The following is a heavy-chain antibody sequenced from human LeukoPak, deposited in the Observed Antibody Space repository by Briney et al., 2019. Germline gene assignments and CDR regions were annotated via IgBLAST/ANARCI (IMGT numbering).Heavy chain of an antibody. V-gene: IGHV1-2*02. Sequence: GASVKVSCKASGYTFNGYYMHWVRQAPGQGLEWMGWIDPNSGGTKYAQKLQGRVTMTRDTSISTAYMELSRLISDDTAVYYCAGGRGYSYGYGWFDPWGKGTLVTVSS. CDR2: IDPNSGGT. J-gene: IGHJ5*02. CDR1: GYTFNGYY. D-gene: IGHD5-18*01. CDR3: AGGRGYSYGYGWFDP.